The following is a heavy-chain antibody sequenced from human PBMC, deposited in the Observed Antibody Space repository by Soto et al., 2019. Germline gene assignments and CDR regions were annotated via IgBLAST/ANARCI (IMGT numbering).Heavy chain of an antibody. V-gene: IGHV3-7*01. CDR2: TRQYGGQI. J-gene: IGHJ4*02. CDR1: GFTLSSYW. D-gene: IGHD6-19*01. Sequence: SLPLACQASGFTLSSYWMSCIRQPPGRGLEWVANTRQYGGQIYLVDSVQGRFTISRHNAKNSVYLQMNSLRAEDTAVNYCVRDGSSGWHFDSWGQGTLVTVYS. CDR3: VRDGSSGWHFDS.